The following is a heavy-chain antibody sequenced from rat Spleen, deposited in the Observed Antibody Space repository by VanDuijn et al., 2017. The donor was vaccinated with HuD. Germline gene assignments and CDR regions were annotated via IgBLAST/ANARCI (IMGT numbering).Heavy chain of an antibody. CDR2: MRYDGDT. V-gene: IGHV2S30*01. CDR3: TRGLGDF. J-gene: IGHJ2*01. Sequence: QVQLKESGPGLVQPSQTLSLTCTVSGFSLTANNVHWVRQPPGKGLEWMGRMRYDGDTYYNSALKSRLSISRDTSWSQVFLKMSSVQPDDTAIYFCTRGLGDFWGQGVMVTVSS. CDR1: GFSLTANN. D-gene: IGHD5-1*01.